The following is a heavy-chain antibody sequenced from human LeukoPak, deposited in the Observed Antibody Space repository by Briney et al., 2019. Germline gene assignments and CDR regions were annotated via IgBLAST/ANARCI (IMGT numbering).Heavy chain of an antibody. CDR2: FYHGGST. Sequence: SETLSLTCTVSGYSISTGYYWDWIRQPPGKGLEWIGTFYHGGSTYYNPSLKSRVTISVDTSKNQFSLKLSSVTAADTAVYYCARVRDGYNIFDYWGQGTLVTVSS. J-gene: IGHJ4*02. CDR3: ARVRDGYNIFDY. D-gene: IGHD5-24*01. CDR1: GYSISTGYY. V-gene: IGHV4-38-2*02.